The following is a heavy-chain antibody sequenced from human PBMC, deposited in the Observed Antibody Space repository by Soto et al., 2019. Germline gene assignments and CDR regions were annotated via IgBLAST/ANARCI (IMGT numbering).Heavy chain of an antibody. CDR2: VSYDGSFK. J-gene: IGHJ6*02. D-gene: IGHD2-2*01. CDR3: AKESDQLLFDSYYYGMDV. Sequence: QVQLVESGGGLVQPGGSLRLSCAASGFTFSKFGIHWVRQAPGKGLEWVAVVSYDGSFKYSADSVKGRFTISRDNPKNTQCPPMNTLRPEDTTLYYRAKESDQLLFDSYYYGMDVWGPGTTVNVSS. CDR1: GFTFSKFG. V-gene: IGHV3-30*18.